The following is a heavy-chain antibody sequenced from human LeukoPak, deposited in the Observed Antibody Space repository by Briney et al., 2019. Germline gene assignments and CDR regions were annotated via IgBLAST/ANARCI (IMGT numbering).Heavy chain of an antibody. Sequence: GESLRISCKGSGYSFTSYWISWVRQMPGKGLEWMGRIGPSDSYTNYSPSFQGHVAISADKSISTAFLQWSSLKASDTAMYYCARTYSSGWYWYFNYWGQGTLVTVSS. CDR1: GYSFTSYW. V-gene: IGHV5-10-1*01. D-gene: IGHD6-19*01. CDR3: ARTYSSGWYWYFNY. J-gene: IGHJ4*02. CDR2: IGPSDSYT.